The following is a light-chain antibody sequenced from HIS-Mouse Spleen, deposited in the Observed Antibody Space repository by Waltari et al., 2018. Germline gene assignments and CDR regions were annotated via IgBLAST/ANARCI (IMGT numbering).Light chain of an antibody. J-gene: IGLJ3*02. CDR3: CSYAGSSTWV. Sequence: QSALTQPASVSGSPGQSIPISCTGPSSDVGSYNLVSWYQQHPGKAPKLMLYEGSKRPSGVSNRFSGSKSGNTASLTISGLQAEDEADYYCCSYAGSSTWVFGGGTKLTVL. CDR1: SSDVGSYNL. CDR2: EGS. V-gene: IGLV2-23*01.